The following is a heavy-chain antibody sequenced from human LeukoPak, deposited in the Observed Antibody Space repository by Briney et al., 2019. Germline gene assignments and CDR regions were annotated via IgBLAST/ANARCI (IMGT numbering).Heavy chain of an antibody. CDR1: GGFISSYH. CDR2: IYYSGST. D-gene: IGHD3-16*01. Sequence: SETLSLTCTVSGGFISSYHWRWIRQPTGKGLEWIGYIYYSGSTIYNPSLKSRVTIAVDTSKNQSSLKLSSVTAADTAVYYCARDWGDAFDIWGQGTMVTVSS. J-gene: IGHJ3*02. V-gene: IGHV4-59*01. CDR3: ARDWGDAFDI.